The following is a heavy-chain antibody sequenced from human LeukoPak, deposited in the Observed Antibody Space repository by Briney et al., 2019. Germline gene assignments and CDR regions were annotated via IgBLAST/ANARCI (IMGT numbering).Heavy chain of an antibody. CDR1: GGSISSYY. V-gene: IGHV4-59*01. D-gene: IGHD6-13*01. CDR3: ARRADSSWYEV. CDR2: IYYSGST. J-gene: IGHJ4*02. Sequence: ASETLSLTCTVSGGSISSYYWSWIRQPPGKGLEWIGYIYYSGSTNYNPSLKSRVTISVDTSKNQFSLKLSSVTAADTAVYYCARRADSSWYEVWGQGTLVTVSS.